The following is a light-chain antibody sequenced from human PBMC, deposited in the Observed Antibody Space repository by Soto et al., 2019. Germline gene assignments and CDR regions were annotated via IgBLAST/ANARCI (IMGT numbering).Light chain of an antibody. CDR3: MQSIQLPIT. V-gene: IGKV2D-29*02. J-gene: IGKJ5*01. CDR1: QSLLHTNGINY. Sequence: VVVTQSPLSLPVTPGEPASMSCRASQSLLHTNGINYLHWYLQKPGQSPQLLIYEVSNRFSGVPDRFSGSGSGTDFTLKISRVEAEDVGVYYCMQSIQLPITFGQGTRLEIK. CDR2: EVS.